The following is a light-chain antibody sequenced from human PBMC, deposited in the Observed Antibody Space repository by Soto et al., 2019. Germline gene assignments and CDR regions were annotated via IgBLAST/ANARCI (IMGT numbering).Light chain of an antibody. CDR2: GAS. V-gene: IGKV3-20*01. CDR3: QQYGNSPRT. CDR1: QSVVARS. J-gene: IGKJ4*01. Sequence: EIVLTQSPGTLSLSPGEVATLSCRASQSVVARSLAWYQQKPGQAPRLLIYGASSRATGIPDRFSGSGSGTDFTLTISRLEPEDFAVYYCQQYGNSPRTFGGGTKVEIK.